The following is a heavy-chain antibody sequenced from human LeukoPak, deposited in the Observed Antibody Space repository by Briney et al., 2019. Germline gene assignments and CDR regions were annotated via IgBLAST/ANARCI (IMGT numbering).Heavy chain of an antibody. J-gene: IGHJ2*01. CDR3: ARHAGYSSSWYLPRYFDL. CDR1: GGSFSGYY. CDR2: INHSGST. D-gene: IGHD6-13*01. Sequence: SETLSLTCAVYGGSFSGYYWSWIRQPPGKGLEWIGEINHSGSTNYNPSLKSRVTISVDTSKNQFSLKLSSVTAADTAVYYCARHAGYSSSWYLPRYFDLWGRGTLVTVSS. V-gene: IGHV4-34*01.